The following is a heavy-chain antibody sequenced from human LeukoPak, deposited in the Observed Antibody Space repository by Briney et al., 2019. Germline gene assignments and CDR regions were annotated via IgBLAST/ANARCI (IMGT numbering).Heavy chain of an antibody. CDR1: GFTFSSYA. Sequence: GGSLRLSCAASGFTFSSYAMHWVRQAPGKGLEWVAVISYDGSNKYYADSVKGRFTISRDNSKNTLYLQMNSLRAEDTAVYYCARDHGSGSYYTGYYYYMDVWGQGTLVTVSS. J-gene: IGHJ6*03. D-gene: IGHD3-10*01. CDR3: ARDHGSGSYYTGYYYYMDV. CDR2: ISYDGSNK. V-gene: IGHV3-30*01.